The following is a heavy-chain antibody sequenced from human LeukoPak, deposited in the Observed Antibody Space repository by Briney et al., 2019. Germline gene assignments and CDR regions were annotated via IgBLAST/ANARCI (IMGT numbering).Heavy chain of an antibody. Sequence: SVKVSCKASGGTFSSYAISWVRQAPGQGLEWMGGIIPIFGTANYAQKFQGRVTITTDVSTSTAYMELSSLRSEDTAVYYCARAYSSSWYPGSYYYYYMDVWGKGTTVTVSS. CDR2: IIPIFGTA. V-gene: IGHV1-69*05. CDR3: ARAYSSSWYPGSYYYYYMDV. CDR1: GGTFSSYA. J-gene: IGHJ6*03. D-gene: IGHD6-13*01.